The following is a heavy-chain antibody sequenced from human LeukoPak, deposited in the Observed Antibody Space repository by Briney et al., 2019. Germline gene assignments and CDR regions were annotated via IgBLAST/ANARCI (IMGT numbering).Heavy chain of an antibody. Sequence: ASVKVSCKASGYTSTSYAMNWVRQAPGQGLEWMGWINTNTGNPTYAQGFTGRFVFSLDTSVSTAYLQISSLKAEDTAVYYCARASIQWLRLLLGYWGQGTLVTVSS. D-gene: IGHD5-12*01. J-gene: IGHJ4*02. V-gene: IGHV7-4-1*02. CDR1: GYTSTSYA. CDR2: INTNTGNP. CDR3: ARASIQWLRLLLGY.